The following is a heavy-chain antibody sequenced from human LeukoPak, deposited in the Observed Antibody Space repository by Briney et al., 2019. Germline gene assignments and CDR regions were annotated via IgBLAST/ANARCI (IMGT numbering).Heavy chain of an antibody. V-gene: IGHV4-34*01. CDR1: GGSFSGYY. CDR2: INHSGST. CDR3: ARCSSYYYYYMDV. D-gene: IGHD6-13*01. Sequence: KPSETLSLTCAVYGGSFSGYYWSWIRQPPGKGLEWIGEINHSGSTNYNPSLKSRVTISVDTSKNQFSLKLSSVTAADTAVYYCARCSSYYYYYMDVWGKGTTVTVSS. J-gene: IGHJ6*03.